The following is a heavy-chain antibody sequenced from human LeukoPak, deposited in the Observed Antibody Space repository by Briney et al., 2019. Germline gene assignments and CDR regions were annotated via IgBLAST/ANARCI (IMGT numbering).Heavy chain of an antibody. CDR3: ARVNWNGDYIDY. V-gene: IGHV3-11*04. D-gene: IGHD1-1*01. J-gene: IGHJ4*02. Sequence: GGSLRLSCAASGFTFSDYYMSWIRQAPGKGLEWVSYISSSGSTIYYADSVKGRFTISRDNAKNSLYLQMNSLRAEDAAVYYCARVNWNGDYIDYWGQGTLVTVSS. CDR2: ISSSGSTI. CDR1: GFTFSDYY.